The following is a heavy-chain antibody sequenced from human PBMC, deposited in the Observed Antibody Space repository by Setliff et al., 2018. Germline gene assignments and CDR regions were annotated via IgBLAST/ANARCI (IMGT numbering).Heavy chain of an antibody. D-gene: IGHD3-10*01. CDR2: TIPMFGTT. Sequence: SVKVSCKASGATFSSYGISWVRQAPGQGLEWMGGTIPMFGTTEYAQKFQGRLTIITDESTNTAFMQLSSLRSDDTAVYYCAGVGFRGVMSAYFDFWGQGTQVTVSS. J-gene: IGHJ4*02. CDR1: GATFSSYG. V-gene: IGHV1-69*05. CDR3: AGVGFRGVMSAYFDF.